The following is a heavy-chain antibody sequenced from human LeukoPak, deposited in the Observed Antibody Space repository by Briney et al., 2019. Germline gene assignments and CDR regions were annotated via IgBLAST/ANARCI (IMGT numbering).Heavy chain of an antibody. V-gene: IGHV1-2*02. J-gene: IGHJ4*02. CDR1: GYTFISYG. CDR3: ARGSITMIVVAGGDY. CDR2: INPNSGGT. D-gene: IGHD3-22*01. Sequence: ASVKVSCKASGYTFISYGISWVRQAPGQGLEWMGWINPNSGGTNYAQKFQGRVTMTRDTSISTAYMELSRLRSDDTAVYYCARGSITMIVVAGGDYWGQGTLVTVSS.